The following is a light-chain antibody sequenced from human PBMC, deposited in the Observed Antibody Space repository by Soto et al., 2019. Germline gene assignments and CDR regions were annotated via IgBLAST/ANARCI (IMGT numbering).Light chain of an antibody. CDR3: QQRYNWPPIT. CDR1: QRVSRN. Sequence: EIVMTQSPAPLSVSPGERAPLSCRASQRVSRNLAWYQQKPGQTPRLLIYDASNRAAGVPARFSGSGSGADFTLTISSLEPEDSAVYYCQQRYNWPPITFGQGTRLEIK. V-gene: IGKV3-11*01. CDR2: DAS. J-gene: IGKJ5*01.